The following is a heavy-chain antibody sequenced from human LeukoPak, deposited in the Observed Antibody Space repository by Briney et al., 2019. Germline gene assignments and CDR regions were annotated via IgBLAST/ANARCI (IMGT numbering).Heavy chain of an antibody. V-gene: IGHV4-59*01. CDR1: GGTISSYY. J-gene: IGHJ6*03. CDR3: AREEGHYYYMDV. CDR2: IYYSGST. Sequence: SETLSLTCTVSGGTISSYYWSWIRQPPGKGLGWIGYIYYSGSTNYNPSLKSRVTISVDTSKNQFSLKLSSVTAADTAVYYCAREEGHYYYMDVWGKGTTVTVSS.